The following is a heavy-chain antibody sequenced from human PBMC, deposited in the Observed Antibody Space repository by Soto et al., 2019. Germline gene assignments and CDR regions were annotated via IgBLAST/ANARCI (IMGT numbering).Heavy chain of an antibody. CDR1: GGSISSGSYY. V-gene: IGHV4-39*01. J-gene: IGHJ6*02. D-gene: IGHD3-16*01. CDR3: ARLWGYYGMDV. Sequence: QLQLQESGPGLVKPSETLSLTCTVSGGSISSGSYYWGWIRQPPGKGLEWIGSIYYSGSTYYNPSLKSRVTISVDTSKNQFSLKLSSVTAADTAVYYCARLWGYYGMDVWGQGTTVTVSS. CDR2: IYYSGST.